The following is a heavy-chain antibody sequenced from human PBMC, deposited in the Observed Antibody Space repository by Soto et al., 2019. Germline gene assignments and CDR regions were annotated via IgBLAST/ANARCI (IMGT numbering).Heavy chain of an antibody. CDR1: GFTFSRYA. CDR3: AKGKISTTTYTSFDS. D-gene: IGHD1-26*01. CDR2: FSDPGGGT. J-gene: IGHJ5*01. V-gene: IGHV3-23*01. Sequence: PGGSLRLSCAASGFTFSRYAMSWVRQAPGKGLEWVSTFSDPGGGTYYADSVKGRFTISRDNFKSSLYLQMSSLRAEDTAVYYCAKGKISTTTYTSFDSWGQGTLVTVSS.